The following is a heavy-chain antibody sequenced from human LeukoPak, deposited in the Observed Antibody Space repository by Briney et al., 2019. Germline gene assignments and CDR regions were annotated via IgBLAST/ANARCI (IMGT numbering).Heavy chain of an antibody. CDR1: GGSFSGYY. V-gene: IGHV4-59*01. CDR2: IYYSGST. J-gene: IGHJ5*02. CDR3: ARLSSLANIAARGRTWFDT. Sequence: SETLSLTCTASGGSFSGYYWTWIRQPPGKGLEWIGHIYYSGSTNYSPSLKSRVTISVDTSKNQFSLKLSSVTAADTAVYYCARLSSLANIAARGRTWFDTWGQGSLVTVSS. D-gene: IGHD6-6*01.